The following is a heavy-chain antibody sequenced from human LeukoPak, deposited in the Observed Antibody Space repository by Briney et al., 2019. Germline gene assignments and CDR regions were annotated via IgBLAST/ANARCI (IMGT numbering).Heavy chain of an antibody. CDR2: IYYSGST. CDR3: ARRYQLSTFFDY. J-gene: IGHJ4*02. Sequence: SETLSLTCTVSGGSISSSSCYWGWIRQPPGKGLEWIGSIYYSGSTYYNPSLKSRVTISVDTSKNQFSLKLSSVTAADTAVYYCARRYQLSTFFDYWGQGTLVTVSS. CDR1: GGSISSSSCY. D-gene: IGHD2-2*01. V-gene: IGHV4-39*01.